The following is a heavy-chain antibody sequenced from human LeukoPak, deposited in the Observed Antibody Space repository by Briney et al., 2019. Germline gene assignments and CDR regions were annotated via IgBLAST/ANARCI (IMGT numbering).Heavy chain of an antibody. D-gene: IGHD4-11*01. CDR2: INHTGDT. J-gene: IGHJ4*02. CDR1: GVSFSGYY. Sequence: SETLSLTCAVYGVSFSGYYWSWFRQAPGKGREWIGEINHTGDTKNIPSLECRVAILVDTSKNQFSLRLNSVTAADTAKYFCARGEFYSNYFEYWGQGILVTVSS. CDR3: ARGEFYSNYFEY. V-gene: IGHV4-34*01.